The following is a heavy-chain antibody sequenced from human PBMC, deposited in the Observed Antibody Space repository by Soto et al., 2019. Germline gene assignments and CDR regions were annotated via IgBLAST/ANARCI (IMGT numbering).Heavy chain of an antibody. J-gene: IGHJ4*02. CDR2: IFWDDDK. D-gene: IGHD1-1*01. CDR1: GFSLSTSGVG. Sequence: GSGPTLVNPTQTLTLTCTFSGFSLSTSGVGVGWIRQPPGKALEWLGIIFWDDDKRYRPSLKRRVSITKDTSKNQLVLTMTNMDPVDTATYYCAHLAWKEMWPRAPVVNWGQGTXVTVSS. CDR3: AHLAWKEMWPRAPVVN. V-gene: IGHV2-5*02.